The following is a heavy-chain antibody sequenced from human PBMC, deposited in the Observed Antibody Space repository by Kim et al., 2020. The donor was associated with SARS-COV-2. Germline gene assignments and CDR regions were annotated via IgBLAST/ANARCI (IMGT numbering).Heavy chain of an antibody. CDR1: GGTFSSYA. J-gene: IGHJ6*02. CDR2: IIPIFGTA. V-gene: IGHV1-69*13. Sequence: SVKVSCKASGGTFSSYAISWVRQAPGQGLEWMGGIIPIFGTANYAQKFQGRVTITADESTSTAYMELSSLRSEDTAVYYCARFHIAAAEYYYYYYGMDVWGQGTTVTVSS. D-gene: IGHD6-13*01. CDR3: ARFHIAAAEYYYYYYGMDV.